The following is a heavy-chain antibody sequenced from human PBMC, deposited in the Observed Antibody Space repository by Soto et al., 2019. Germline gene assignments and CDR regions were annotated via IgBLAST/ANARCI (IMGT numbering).Heavy chain of an antibody. Sequence: ASVKVSCKASGYTFTSYGISWVRQAPGQGLEWMGWISAYNGNTNYAQKLQGRVTMTTDTSTSTAYMELRSLRSDDTAVYYCARDDYGERGPGHYYYYMDVWGKGTTVTVSS. J-gene: IGHJ6*03. CDR3: ARDDYGERGPGHYYYYMDV. V-gene: IGHV1-18*01. CDR1: GYTFTSYG. D-gene: IGHD4-17*01. CDR2: ISAYNGNT.